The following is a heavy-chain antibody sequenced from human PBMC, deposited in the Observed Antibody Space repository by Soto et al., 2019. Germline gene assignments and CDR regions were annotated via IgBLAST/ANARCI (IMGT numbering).Heavy chain of an antibody. J-gene: IGHJ4*02. Sequence: GGSLRLSCAASGFTFSSFAMSWVRQAPGKGLDRVSAISGSGGSTYSADSVKGRFTISRDNSKNTLYLQMSSLRAEDTAVYYCARGFSAGKGSTPDFWGQGSLVTVSS. CDR2: ISGSGGST. V-gene: IGHV3-23*01. CDR3: ARGFSAGKGSTPDF. D-gene: IGHD6-13*01. CDR1: GFTFSSFA.